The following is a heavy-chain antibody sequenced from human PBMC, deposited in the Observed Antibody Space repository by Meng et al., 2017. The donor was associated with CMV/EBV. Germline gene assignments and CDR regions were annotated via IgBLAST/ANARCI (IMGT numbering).Heavy chain of an antibody. D-gene: IGHD1-1*01. CDR2: IGTDSFDI. CDR3: ARMTTGGFDY. J-gene: IGHJ4*02. CDR1: GFKFSSYR. V-gene: IGHV3-21*01. Sequence: GGSLRLSCATSGFKFSSYRMNWVRQAPGKGLEWVSHIGTDSFDIFYADSVKGRFTISRDDAKNSLYLQMTTLRPDDTAVYYCARMTTGGFDYWGQGAPVTSPQ.